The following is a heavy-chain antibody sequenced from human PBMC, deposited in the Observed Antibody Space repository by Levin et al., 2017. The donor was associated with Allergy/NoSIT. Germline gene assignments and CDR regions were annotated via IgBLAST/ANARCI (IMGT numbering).Heavy chain of an antibody. D-gene: IGHD3-16*01. CDR3: ARDVMITFGRSYGVTYNYYGMDV. CDR2: INPNRGGT. CDR1: GYTFFGNY. V-gene: IGHV1-2*02. Sequence: ASVKVSCEGSGYTFFGNYIHWVRQAPGQGLEWMGWINPNRGGTHYAQKFQGRVTMTRDLSISTAYMELSRLTSDDTAVYYCARDVMITFGRSYGVTYNYYGMDVWGQGTAVTVS. J-gene: IGHJ6*02.